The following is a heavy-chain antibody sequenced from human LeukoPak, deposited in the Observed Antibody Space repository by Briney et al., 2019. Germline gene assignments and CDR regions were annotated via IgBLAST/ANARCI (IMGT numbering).Heavy chain of an antibody. CDR2: ISERGGST. CDR1: GISLSNYA. CDR3: AKRGIVIRGILVIGYHQEAYHYDF. Sequence: GGSLRLSCVVSGISLSNYAMTWVRQAPGKGLEWVSYISERGGSTTYADSVKGRFTISRDTSLNTLYLQMNNLRAEDTAVYFCAKRGIVIRGILVIGYHQEAYHYDFWGQGVLVTVSS. J-gene: IGHJ4*02. D-gene: IGHD3-10*01. V-gene: IGHV3-23*01.